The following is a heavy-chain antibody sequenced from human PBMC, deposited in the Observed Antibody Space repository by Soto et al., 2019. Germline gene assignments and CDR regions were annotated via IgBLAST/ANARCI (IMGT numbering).Heavy chain of an antibody. CDR1: GGSISNVNDC. Sequence: QVQLQESGPGLVKPSQTLSLTCIVSGGSISNVNDCWSWVRQRPDKGLEWIGHIYSGGRIYNNPSLSSRVTRLVYTSKNQFCLQLSSVSAAVTAVYYCARGPSGDKVDYWGQGTLVTVSS. CDR2: IYSGGRI. CDR3: ARGPSGDKVDY. D-gene: IGHD7-27*01. J-gene: IGHJ4*02. V-gene: IGHV4-30-4*01.